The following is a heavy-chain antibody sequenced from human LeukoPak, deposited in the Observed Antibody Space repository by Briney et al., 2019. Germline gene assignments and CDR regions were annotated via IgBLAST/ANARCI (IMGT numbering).Heavy chain of an antibody. CDR1: VFTLDDYS. D-gene: IGHD6-19*01. CDR3: AKDMSSGWYIFDY. Sequence: GRSLRLYCAASVFTLDDYSMQWVRQARGKGREWVLGINWNSGSVGYADSVKGRFTISRDNAKNSLYLQMSSLRAEDTALYYCAKDMSSGWYIFDYWGQGTLVTVSS. J-gene: IGHJ4*02. CDR2: INWNSGSV. V-gene: IGHV3-9*01.